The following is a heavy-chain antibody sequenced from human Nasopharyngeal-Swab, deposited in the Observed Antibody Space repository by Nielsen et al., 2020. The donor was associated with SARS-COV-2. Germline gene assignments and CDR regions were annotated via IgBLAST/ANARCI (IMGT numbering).Heavy chain of an antibody. CDR2: INPSGSNT. D-gene: IGHD3-22*01. CDR3: AKINDDYYDSSGSDY. J-gene: IGHJ4*02. V-gene: IGHV1-46*01. Sequence: ASVKVSCKASGYTFTNHFIHWVRQAPGQGLEWMGMINPSGSNTGYAQKFRDRVTVTRDTSTSTVYMELRSLTSEDTAAYYCAKINDDYYDSSGSDYWGQGTLVTVSS. CDR1: GYTFTNHF.